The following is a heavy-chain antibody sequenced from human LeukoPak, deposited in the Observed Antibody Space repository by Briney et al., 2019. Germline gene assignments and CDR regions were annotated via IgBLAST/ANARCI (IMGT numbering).Heavy chain of an antibody. V-gene: IGHV1-69*13. Sequence: SVKVSCKASGGTFSSYAISWVRQAPGQGLEWMGGIIPIFGTANYAQKFQGRVTITADESTSTAYMELSSLRSEDTAVYYCARLPVPPGPDDYWGQGTLVTVSS. CDR2: IIPIFGTA. D-gene: IGHD6-6*01. CDR1: GGTFSSYA. CDR3: ARLPVPPGPDDY. J-gene: IGHJ4*02.